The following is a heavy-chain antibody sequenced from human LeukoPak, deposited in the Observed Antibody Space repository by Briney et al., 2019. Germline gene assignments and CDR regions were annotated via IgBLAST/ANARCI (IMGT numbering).Heavy chain of an antibody. CDR1: GFTFSSYE. CDR2: ISSSGSTI. CDR3: AKDIGRVDTASTYMDV. J-gene: IGHJ6*03. Sequence: GGSLRLSCAASGFTFSSYEMNWVRQAPGKGLEWVSYISSSGSTIYYADSVKGRFTISRDNAKNSLYLQMNSLRVEDTALYYCAKDIGRVDTASTYMDVWGKGTTVTTSS. D-gene: IGHD5-18*01. V-gene: IGHV3-48*03.